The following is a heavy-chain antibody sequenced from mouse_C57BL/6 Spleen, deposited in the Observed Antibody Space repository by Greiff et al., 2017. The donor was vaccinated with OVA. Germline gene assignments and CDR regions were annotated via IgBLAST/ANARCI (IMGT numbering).Heavy chain of an antibody. Sequence: QVQLQQPGAELVMPGASVKLSCKASGYTFTSYWMHWVKQRPGQGLEWIGEIDPSDSYTNYNQKFKGKSTLTVDKSSSTAYMQLSSLTSEDAAVYYCASHHHGYAMDYWGQGTSVTVSS. CDR3: ASHHHGYAMDY. CDR1: GYTFTSYW. J-gene: IGHJ4*01. V-gene: IGHV1-69*01. CDR2: IDPSDSYT.